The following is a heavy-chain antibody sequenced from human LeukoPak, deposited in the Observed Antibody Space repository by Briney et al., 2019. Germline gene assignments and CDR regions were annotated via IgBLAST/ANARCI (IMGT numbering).Heavy chain of an antibody. CDR2: ISSSSSYI. Sequence: PGGSLRLSCAASGLTFSSYSMNWVRQAPGKGLEWVSSISSSSSYIYYADSVEGRFTISRDNAKNSLYLQMNSLRAEDTAVYYCARDRYDDSSPFYWGQGTLVTVSS. J-gene: IGHJ4*02. D-gene: IGHD3-22*01. V-gene: IGHV3-21*01. CDR1: GLTFSSYS. CDR3: ARDRYDDSSPFY.